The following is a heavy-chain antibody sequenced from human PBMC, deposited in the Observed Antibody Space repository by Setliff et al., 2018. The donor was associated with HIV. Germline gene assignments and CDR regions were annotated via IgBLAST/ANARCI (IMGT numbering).Heavy chain of an antibody. CDR3: ARHRAQRGSGTYYDDWFDP. D-gene: IGHD3-10*01. V-gene: IGHV4-34*01. J-gene: IGHJ5*02. CDR2: VHYSGRT. Sequence: TLSLTCAAYGGSLSGYYWSWIRQTPGKGLEWIGEVHYSGRTAYNPSLQSRVAISVDMYRNQFFLRLTSVTAADTSVYYCARHRAQRGSGTYYDDWFDPWGQGTLVTVS. CDR1: GGSLSGYY.